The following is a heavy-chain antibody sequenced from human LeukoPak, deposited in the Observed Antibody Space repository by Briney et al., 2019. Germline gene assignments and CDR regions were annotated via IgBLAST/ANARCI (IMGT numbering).Heavy chain of an antibody. CDR3: ARLLRTYYDILTGYPPFDY. CDR2: IYYSGST. CDR1: GGSISSHY. Sequence: SETLSLTCTVSGGSISSHYWSWIRQPPGKGLEWIGYIYYSGSTNYNPSLKSRVTISVDTSKNQFSLKLSSVTAADTAVYYCARLLRTYYDILTGYPPFDYWGQGTLVTVSS. V-gene: IGHV4-59*08. J-gene: IGHJ4*02. D-gene: IGHD3-9*01.